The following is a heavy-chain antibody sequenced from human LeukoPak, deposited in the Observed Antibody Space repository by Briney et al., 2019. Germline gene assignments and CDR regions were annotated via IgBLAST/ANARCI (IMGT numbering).Heavy chain of an antibody. Sequence: GGSLRLSCAASGSTFDDYAMHWVRQAPGKGLEWVSGISWNGGSIGYADSVKGRFTISRDNAKNSLYLQMNSLRAEDTALYYCAKGSQYQLSMYYFDYWGQGTPVTVSS. J-gene: IGHJ4*02. D-gene: IGHD2-2*01. CDR3: AKGSQYQLSMYYFDY. CDR2: ISWNGGSI. CDR1: GSTFDDYA. V-gene: IGHV3-9*01.